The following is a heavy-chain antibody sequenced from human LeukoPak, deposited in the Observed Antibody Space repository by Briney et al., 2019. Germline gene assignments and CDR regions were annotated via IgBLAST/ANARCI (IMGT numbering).Heavy chain of an antibody. D-gene: IGHD3-22*01. J-gene: IGHJ4*02. CDR3: ARETNGYYDH. V-gene: IGHV4-61*02. CDR1: GGSISSGSYY. CDR2: IYPSGST. Sequence: SETLSLTCTVSGGSISSGSYYWRWIRQPAGKGLEWIGRIYPSGSTNYNPSLKSRVTISVDTSKNQFSLKLSSVTAADTPVYFCARETNGYYDHWGQGTLVTVSS.